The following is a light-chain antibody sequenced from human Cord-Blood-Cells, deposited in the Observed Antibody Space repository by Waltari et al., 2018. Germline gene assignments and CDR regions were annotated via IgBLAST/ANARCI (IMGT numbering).Light chain of an antibody. Sequence: QSAPTPPASVSGSPGQSITISCTGTSSYAGGKTLVAWYQQHPGKAPKLMIYDVSNRPSGVSKRFSGSKAGNTASLTISGLQAEDEADYYCSSYTSSSTLVFGGGTKLTVL. CDR2: DVS. J-gene: IGLJ3*02. V-gene: IGLV2-14*01. CDR1: SSYAGGKTL. CDR3: SSYTSSSTLV.